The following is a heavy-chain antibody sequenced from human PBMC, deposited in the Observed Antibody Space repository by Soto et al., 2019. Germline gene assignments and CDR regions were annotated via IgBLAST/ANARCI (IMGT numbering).Heavy chain of an antibody. D-gene: IGHD1-1*01. J-gene: IGHJ4*02. CDR1: GFNFSTYA. CDR3: AKSKVLESPGLRVLDN. Sequence: GGSLRLSSAASGFNFSTYAMNWVRQAPGKGLEWVSVISGSSGTTYYADSVKGRFTISRDNSKNTLYLQMNSLRAEDTAVYYCAKSKVLESPGLRVLDNWGQGTLVTVSS. V-gene: IGHV3-23*01. CDR2: ISGSSGTT.